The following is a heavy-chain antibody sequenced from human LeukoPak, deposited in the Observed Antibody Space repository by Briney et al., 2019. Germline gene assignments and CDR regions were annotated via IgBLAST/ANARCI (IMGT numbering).Heavy chain of an antibody. CDR2: IYYSGST. J-gene: IGHJ6*03. D-gene: IGHD1-26*01. Sequence: PSETLSLTCTVSGYSISSGGYYWSWIRQHPGKGLEWVGYIYYSGSTNYNPSLKSRVTISVDTSKNQFSLKLSSVTAADTAVYYCARVVTYYYYMDVWGKGTTVTVSS. CDR1: GYSISSGGYY. CDR3: ARVVTYYYYMDV. V-gene: IGHV4-61*08.